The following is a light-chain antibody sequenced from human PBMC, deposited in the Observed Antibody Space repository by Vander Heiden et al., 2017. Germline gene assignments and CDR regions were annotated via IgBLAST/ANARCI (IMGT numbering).Light chain of an antibody. CDR2: DDS. CDR1: SIGSTR. CDR3: HVWDSSSDHVV. J-gene: IGLJ2*01. Sequence: SSVLTQPPSVSVAPGQPARIPCGGDSIGSTRVHWSPRNPGQDTVLVVYDDSDRPSGSPERLSGSNSDNTATLTISRVEGGDEADYYCHVWDSSSDHVVFGGGTKLTVL. V-gene: IGLV3-21*02.